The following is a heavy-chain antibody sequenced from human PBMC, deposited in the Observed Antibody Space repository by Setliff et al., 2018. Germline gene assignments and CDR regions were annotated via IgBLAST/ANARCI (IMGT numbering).Heavy chain of an antibody. CDR1: RFTFSSYS. Sequence: PGGSLRLSCAASRFTFSSYSMSWVRQAPGKGLEWVTNINKDGSERNYVDSVKGRFTISRDNAKNSVYLQLNNLRPEDTATYYCVKDRVNDGVWDFDSWGQGIVVTVSS. CDR2: INKDGSER. V-gene: IGHV3-7*03. CDR3: VKDRVNDGVWDFDS. J-gene: IGHJ4*02. D-gene: IGHD4-17*01.